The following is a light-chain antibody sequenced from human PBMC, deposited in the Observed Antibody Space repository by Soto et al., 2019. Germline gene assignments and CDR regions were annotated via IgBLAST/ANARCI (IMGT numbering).Light chain of an antibody. CDR2: ATS. J-gene: IGKJ1*01. V-gene: IGKV1-12*01. Sequence: DIQMTQSPSSVSASIGDRVTITCRASQGIGSWLVWYQQKPGKAPKLLISATSSLQSGVPSRFSGSGSGTDFTLPITSLQPENSATYYCQQANSFPRTFGQGTKVEI. CDR3: QQANSFPRT. CDR1: QGIGSW.